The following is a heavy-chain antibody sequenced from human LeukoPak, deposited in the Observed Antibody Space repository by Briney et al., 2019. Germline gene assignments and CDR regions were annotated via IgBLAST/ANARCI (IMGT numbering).Heavy chain of an antibody. D-gene: IGHD3-22*01. Sequence: ASVKVSCKASRYTFTSYDINWVRQATGQGLEWMGWINPNSGGTNYAQKFQGRVTMTRDTSISTAYMELSRLRSDDTAVYYCARVTGYDSSGYYSVFDYWGQGTLVTVSS. CDR2: INPNSGGT. CDR3: ARVTGYDSSGYYSVFDY. V-gene: IGHV1-2*02. CDR1: RYTFTSYD. J-gene: IGHJ4*02.